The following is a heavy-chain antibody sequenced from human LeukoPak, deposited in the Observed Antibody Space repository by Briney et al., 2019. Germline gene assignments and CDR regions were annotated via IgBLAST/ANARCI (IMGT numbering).Heavy chain of an antibody. CDR2: VYYSGTT. Sequence: SETLSLTCTVSGASISSRSYYWGWIRQPPGKGLEWVGSVYYSGTTYYNPSLKSRVTISVDTSKNQFSLKLSSVTAADTAVYYCARRYMATSAEDFDYWGQGTLVTVSS. D-gene: IGHD5-24*01. V-gene: IGHV4-39*01. CDR3: ARRYMATSAEDFDY. CDR1: GASISSRSYY. J-gene: IGHJ4*02.